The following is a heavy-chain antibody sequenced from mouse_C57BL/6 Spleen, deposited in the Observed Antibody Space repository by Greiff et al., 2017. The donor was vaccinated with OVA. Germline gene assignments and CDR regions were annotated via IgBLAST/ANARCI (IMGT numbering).Heavy chain of an antibody. V-gene: IGHV2-2*01. Sequence: QVQLQQSGPGLVQPSQSLSITCTVSGFSLTSYGVHWVRQSPGKGLEWLGVIWSGGSTDYNAAFISRLSISKDNSKSQVFFKMNSLQADDTAIYYCAIYGNWNYAMDYWGQGTSVTVSS. CDR1: GFSLTSYG. J-gene: IGHJ4*01. CDR3: AIYGNWNYAMDY. CDR2: IWSGGST. D-gene: IGHD2-1*01.